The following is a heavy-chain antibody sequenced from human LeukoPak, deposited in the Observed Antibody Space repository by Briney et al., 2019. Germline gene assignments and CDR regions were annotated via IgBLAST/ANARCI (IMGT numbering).Heavy chain of an antibody. CDR1: GFTFSNAW. CDR2: IKSKTDGGTT. V-gene: IGHV3-15*01. J-gene: IGHJ4*02. Sequence: GGSLRLSCAASGFTFSNAWMSWVRQAPGKGLEWVCRIKSKTDGGTTDYAALVKGRFTISREDSKNTLYLQMNSLKTEDTAVYYCTTTVKWDWDYWGQGTLVTVSS. CDR3: TTTVKWDWDY. D-gene: IGHD1-26*01.